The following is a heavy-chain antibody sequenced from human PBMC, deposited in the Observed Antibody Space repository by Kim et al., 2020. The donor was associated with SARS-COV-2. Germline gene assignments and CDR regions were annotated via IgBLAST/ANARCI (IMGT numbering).Heavy chain of an antibody. CDR2: IDGDGSTT. Sequence: GGSLRLSCAASGFTFSSYWMRWVRQVPGKGLVWVSRIDGDGSTTTYADSVKGRFTISRDNAKNTLYLQMNSLGIDDTGVYYCTRGGYVGSYYHWDIWGPG. J-gene: IGHJ3*02. CDR1: GFTFSSYW. CDR3: TRGGYVGSYYHWDI. V-gene: IGHV3-74*01. D-gene: IGHD1-26*01.